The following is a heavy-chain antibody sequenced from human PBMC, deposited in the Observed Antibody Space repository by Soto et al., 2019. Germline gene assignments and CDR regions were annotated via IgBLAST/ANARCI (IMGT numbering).Heavy chain of an antibody. CDR2: IYSGGST. J-gene: IGHJ4*02. CDR1: GFTVGSNY. CDR3: ARDSIAAAGPMGDY. Sequence: WGSLRLSCAASGFTVGSNYISCCRQSPGKGLEWVSVIYSGGSTYYADSVKGRFTISRDNSKNTLYLQMNSLRAEDTAVYYCARDSIAAAGPMGDYWGQGTLVTVSS. V-gene: IGHV3-53*01. D-gene: IGHD6-13*01.